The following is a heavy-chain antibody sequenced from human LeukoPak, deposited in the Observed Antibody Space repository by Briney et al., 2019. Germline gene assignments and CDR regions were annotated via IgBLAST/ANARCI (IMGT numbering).Heavy chain of an antibody. CDR3: AKDARSSWKDFFDY. CDR2: MGGSGGTT. CDR1: GFTFSSYA. Sequence: PGGSLRLSCAASGFTFSSYAMSWVRQAPGKGLEWVSRMGGSGGTTSYADSVKGRLTISRDKSENTLYLEMNSLRAEDTAVYYCAKDARSSWKDFFDYWGQGTLVTV. V-gene: IGHV3-23*01. J-gene: IGHJ4*02. D-gene: IGHD6-13*01.